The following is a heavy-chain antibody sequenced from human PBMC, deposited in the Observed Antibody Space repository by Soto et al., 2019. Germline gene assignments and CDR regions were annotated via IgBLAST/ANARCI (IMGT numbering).Heavy chain of an antibody. D-gene: IGHD1-1*01. J-gene: IGHJ4*02. CDR1: GFTLSDYG. V-gene: IGHV3-23*01. CDR3: VRWNGFGDH. CDR2: FSGGGGGT. Sequence: EVQLLDSGGGLVQPGGSLRLSCAVSGFTLSDYGVTWVRQAPGKGLAWVSGFSGGGGGTFYADSVKGRFTISRDDSKNTAYLQMNGLGVEDTAVYYCVRWNGFGDHWGQGTLVTVSS.